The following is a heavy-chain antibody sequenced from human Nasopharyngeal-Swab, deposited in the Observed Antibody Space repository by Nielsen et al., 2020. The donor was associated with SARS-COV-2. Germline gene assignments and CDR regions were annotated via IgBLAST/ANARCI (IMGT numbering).Heavy chain of an antibody. D-gene: IGHD3-22*01. CDR2: ISGSGSTI. V-gene: IGHV3-48*03. J-gene: IGHJ4*02. Sequence: GGSLRLSCAASGFTFSSYEMNWVRQAPGKGLEWDSYISGSGSTIYYADSVKGRFTISRDNAKNSLYLQMNSLRAEDTAVYYCARGDDSSGFSITLDYWGQGTLVTVSS. CDR1: GFTFSSYE. CDR3: ARGDDSSGFSITLDY.